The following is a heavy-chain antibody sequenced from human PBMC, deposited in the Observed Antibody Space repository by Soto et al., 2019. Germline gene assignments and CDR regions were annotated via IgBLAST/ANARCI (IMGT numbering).Heavy chain of an antibody. CDR3: ARDQGADGDYVNDAFDI. V-gene: IGHV1-18*01. D-gene: IGHD4-17*01. J-gene: IGHJ3*02. Sequence: QVPLVQSGAEVKKPGASVKVSCKASGYTFTSYGISWVRQAPGQGLEWMGWISAYNGNTNYAQKLQGRVTMTTDTSTRPAYMELRSLRSDDTDVYYCARDQGADGDYVNDAFDIWGQGTMVTVSS. CDR1: GYTFTSYG. CDR2: ISAYNGNT.